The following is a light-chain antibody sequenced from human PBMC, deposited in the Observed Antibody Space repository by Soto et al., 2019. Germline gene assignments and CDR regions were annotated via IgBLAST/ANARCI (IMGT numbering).Light chain of an antibody. J-gene: IGLJ2*01. Sequence: QSVLTQPPSVSAATGEKVTISCSGSTSNIGSHYVSWYQQFPRTAPKLLIYDDDRRPSGMPDRFSGSKSGTSATLGITGLQTGDEVDYYCATWDSSLNVVLFDGGTKLTVL. CDR2: DDD. V-gene: IGLV1-51*01. CDR1: TSNIGSHY. CDR3: ATWDSSLNVVL.